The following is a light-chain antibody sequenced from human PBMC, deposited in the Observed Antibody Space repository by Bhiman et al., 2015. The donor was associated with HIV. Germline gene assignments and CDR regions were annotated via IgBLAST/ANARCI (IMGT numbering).Light chain of an antibody. J-gene: IGLJ3*02. CDR2: YDD. V-gene: IGLV1-36*01. CDR1: SSNIGKNP. CDR3: AVWDDNLRGRL. Sequence: QSVLTQPPSVSEVPRQRVTISCSGSSSNIGKNPVNWFQQVPGKAPKLLIYYDDLLSSGVSDRFSASKAGTSASLAISGLQSEDEADYYCAVWDDNLRGRLFGGGTKVTVL.